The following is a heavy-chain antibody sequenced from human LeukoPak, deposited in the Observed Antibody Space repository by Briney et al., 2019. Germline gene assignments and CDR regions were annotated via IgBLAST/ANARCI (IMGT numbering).Heavy chain of an antibody. Sequence: SETLSLTCAVNGGSFRGYYWTWIRQPPGKGLEWIGEVNHNGGTIYSPSLKSRITISVDTSKNQFSLKLNSVTAADTAVYFCARGIALTGYASFDYWGQGTPVTVSS. D-gene: IGHD2-15*01. J-gene: IGHJ4*02. CDR1: GGSFRGYY. CDR3: ARGIALTGYASFDY. CDR2: VNHNGGT. V-gene: IGHV4-34*01.